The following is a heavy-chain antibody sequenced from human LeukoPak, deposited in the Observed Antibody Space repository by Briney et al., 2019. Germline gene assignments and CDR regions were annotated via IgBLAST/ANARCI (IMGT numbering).Heavy chain of an antibody. Sequence: PGGSLRLSCAASGFTFSDYYMSWIRQAPGKGLEWVSYISSSGSTICYADSVKGRFTISRDNAKNSLYLQMNSLRAEDTAVYYCARRNPHRTYCSGGSCYSDNYYYMDVWGKGTTVTVSS. CDR2: ISSSGSTI. V-gene: IGHV3-11*01. CDR3: ARRNPHRTYCSGGSCYSDNYYYMDV. D-gene: IGHD2-15*01. J-gene: IGHJ6*03. CDR1: GFTFSDYY.